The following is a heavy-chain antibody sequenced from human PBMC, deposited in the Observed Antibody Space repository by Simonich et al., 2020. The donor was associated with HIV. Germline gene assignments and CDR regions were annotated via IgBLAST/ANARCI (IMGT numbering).Heavy chain of an antibody. D-gene: IGHD4-17*01. V-gene: IGHV4-34*01. Sequence: QVQLQQWGAGLLKPSETLSLTCAVFGGSFSGYYWSWIRQPPGKGRGGTGEINHSGRTNYNPSLKSRVTISVDTSKNQFSLKLSSVTAADTAVYYCARRHPTTVTTPYFDYWGQGTLVTVSS. CDR2: INHSGRT. J-gene: IGHJ4*02. CDR1: GGSFSGYY. CDR3: ARRHPTTVTTPYFDY.